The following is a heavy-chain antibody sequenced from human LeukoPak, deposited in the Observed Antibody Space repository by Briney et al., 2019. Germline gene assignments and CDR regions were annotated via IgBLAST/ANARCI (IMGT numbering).Heavy chain of an antibody. CDR3: ARVSYDSRGYDY. J-gene: IGHJ4*02. Sequence: SVKVSCKASGYTFTSYYMHWVRQAPGQGLEWMGGIIPIFGTPDYAQKFQDRVTITADEDTSTAYMEVNSLTPDDTAIYYCARVSYDSRGYDYWGQGTLVTVSS. V-gene: IGHV1-69*13. CDR1: GYTFTSYY. D-gene: IGHD3-22*01. CDR2: IIPIFGTP.